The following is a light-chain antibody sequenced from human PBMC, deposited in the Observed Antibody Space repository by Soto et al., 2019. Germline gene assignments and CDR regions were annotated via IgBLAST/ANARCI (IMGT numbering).Light chain of an antibody. CDR2: LNSDGSH. V-gene: IGLV4-69*01. CDR3: QTWGTGLWV. J-gene: IGLJ3*02. CDR1: SGHSNYA. Sequence: QPVLTQSPSASASLGASVKLTCTLSSGHSNYAIAWHQQQPEKGPRYLMKLNSDGSHSKGDGIPDRFSGSSSGAERYLTISSLQSEDEADYYCQTWGTGLWVFGGGTKLT.